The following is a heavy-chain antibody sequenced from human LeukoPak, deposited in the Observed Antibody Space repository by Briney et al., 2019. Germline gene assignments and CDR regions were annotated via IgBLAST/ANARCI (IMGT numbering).Heavy chain of an antibody. J-gene: IGHJ4*02. V-gene: IGHV3-53*01. CDR3: ARDRDGIAVVGTLDY. CDR2: IYSGGST. Sequence: PGGSLRLSCAASGFTVSSNYMSWVRQAPGKGLEWVSVIYSGGSTYYADSVKGRFTISRDNSKNTLYLQMNSLRAEDTAVYYCARDRDGIAVVGTLDYWGQGTLVTVSS. D-gene: IGHD6-19*01. CDR1: GFTVSSNY.